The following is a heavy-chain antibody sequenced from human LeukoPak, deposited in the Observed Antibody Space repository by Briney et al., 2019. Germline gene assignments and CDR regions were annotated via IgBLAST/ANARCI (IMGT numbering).Heavy chain of an antibody. Sequence: SETLSLTCTVSGGSISGYYWGWIRQPPGKGLEWIGSIYYSGSTYYNPSLKSRVTISVDTSKNQFSLKLSSVTAADTAVYYCARATDCSGGSCSSNLFDYWGQGTLVTVSS. CDR2: IYYSGST. CDR1: GGSISGYY. V-gene: IGHV4-39*07. D-gene: IGHD2-15*01. CDR3: ARATDCSGGSCSSNLFDY. J-gene: IGHJ4*02.